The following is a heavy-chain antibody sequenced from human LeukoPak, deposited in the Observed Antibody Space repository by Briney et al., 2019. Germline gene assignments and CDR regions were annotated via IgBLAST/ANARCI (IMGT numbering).Heavy chain of an antibody. J-gene: IGHJ5*02. Sequence: PGGSLRLSCAASGFTFSSYSMNWVRQAPGKGLEWVSSISSSSSYIYYADSVKGRFTISRDNAKNTLYLQMNSLRAEDTAVYYCARDVPHNWFDTWGQGTLVTVSS. CDR2: ISSSSSYI. CDR3: ARDVPHNWFDT. V-gene: IGHV3-21*01. CDR1: GFTFSSYS.